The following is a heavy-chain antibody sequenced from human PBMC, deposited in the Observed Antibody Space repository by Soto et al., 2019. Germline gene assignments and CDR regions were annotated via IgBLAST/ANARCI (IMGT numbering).Heavy chain of an antibody. J-gene: IGHJ6*03. CDR3: ASAGYSSSWYTGNYYYYMDV. CDR1: GYTFTSYD. V-gene: IGHV1-8*01. D-gene: IGHD6-13*01. Sequence: ASVKVSCKASGYTFTSYDINWVRQATGQGLEWMGWMNPNSGNTGYAQKFQGRVTMTRNTSISTAYMELSSLRSEDTAVYYCASAGYSSSWYTGNYYYYMDVWGKGTTVTVSS. CDR2: MNPNSGNT.